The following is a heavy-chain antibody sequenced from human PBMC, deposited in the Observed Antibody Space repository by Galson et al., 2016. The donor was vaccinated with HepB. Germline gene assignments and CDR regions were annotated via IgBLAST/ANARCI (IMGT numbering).Heavy chain of an antibody. V-gene: IGHV3-23*01. J-gene: IGHJ5*02. Sequence: SLRLSCAASGFTFSSYAMSWVRQAPGKGLEWVSGLSGSGGSIYYADSVRGRFTISRDTSKNTVYLQMNSLRPEDTAVYYCARDQGGEGGWFDPWGQGTLVTVSS. D-gene: IGHD1-26*01. CDR2: LSGSGGSI. CDR3: ARDQGGEGGWFDP. CDR1: GFTFSSYA.